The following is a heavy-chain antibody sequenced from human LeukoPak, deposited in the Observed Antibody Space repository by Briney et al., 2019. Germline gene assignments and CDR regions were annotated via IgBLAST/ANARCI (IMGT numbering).Heavy chain of an antibody. J-gene: IGHJ4*02. CDR1: GFTFSSYA. CDR3: AKKETTVTTFFEN. D-gene: IGHD4-17*01. CDR2: ISASGGST. Sequence: GSLRLSCAASGFTFSSYAMSWARQAPGKGLEWVSDISASGGSTYYADSVKGRFTISRDNSKNTLYLQMNSLRAEDTAVYYCAKKETTVTTFFENWGQGTLVTVSS. V-gene: IGHV3-23*01.